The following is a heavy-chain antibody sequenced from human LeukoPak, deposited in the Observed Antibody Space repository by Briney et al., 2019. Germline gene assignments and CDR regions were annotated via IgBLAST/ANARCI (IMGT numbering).Heavy chain of an antibody. CDR2: ISSSSSSYI. D-gene: IGHD5-24*01. CDR3: ARDLLEMATGTFDY. V-gene: IGHV3-21*01. J-gene: IGHJ4*02. Sequence: GGSLRLSCAASGFTFSSYSMNWVRQAPGKGLEWVSSISSSSSSYIYYADSVKGRFTISRDNAKNSLYLQMNSLRAEDTAVYYCARDLLEMATGTFDYWGQGTLVTVSS. CDR1: GFTFSSYS.